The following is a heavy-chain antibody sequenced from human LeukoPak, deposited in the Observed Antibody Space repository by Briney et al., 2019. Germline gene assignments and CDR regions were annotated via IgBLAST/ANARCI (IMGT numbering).Heavy chain of an antibody. V-gene: IGHV4-59*08. CDR3: AGLLTGSTSWHIDY. J-gene: IGHJ4*02. Sequence: SETLSLTCTVSGGSISSYYWSWIRQPPGKGLEWIGYIYYSGSTNYNPSLKSRVTISVDTSKNQFSLKLSSVTAADTAVYYCAGLLTGSTSWHIDYWGQGTLVTVSS. D-gene: IGHD2-2*01. CDR2: IYYSGST. CDR1: GGSISSYY.